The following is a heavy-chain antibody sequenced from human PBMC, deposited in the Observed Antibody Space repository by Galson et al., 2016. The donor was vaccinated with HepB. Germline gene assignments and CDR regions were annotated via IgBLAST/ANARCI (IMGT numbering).Heavy chain of an antibody. CDR1: GGSVRSGIYY. J-gene: IGHJ6*02. CDR2: IYYTGST. Sequence: ETLSLTCTVSGGSVRSGIYYWSWIRQPPGEGLEWIGHIYYTGSTNYNPSLKSRVTISLDTSKNQFSLRMTSVTAADTAVYYCARDRRYDFSSGYPRYGMDVWGHGTTVTVSS. V-gene: IGHV4-61*01. CDR3: ARDRRYDFSSGYPRYGMDV. D-gene: IGHD3-3*01.